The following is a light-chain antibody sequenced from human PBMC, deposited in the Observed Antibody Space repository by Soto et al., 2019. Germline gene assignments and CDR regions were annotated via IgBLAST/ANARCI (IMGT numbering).Light chain of an antibody. Sequence: SCELTQPPSVSVSPGQTASITCSGDKLGDKYACWYQQKPGQSPVLVIYQDSKRPSGIPERFSGSNSGNTATLTISGTQAMDEADYYCQAWDSSTAVFCGGTKLTVL. V-gene: IGLV3-1*01. J-gene: IGLJ2*01. CDR1: KLGDKY. CDR3: QAWDSSTAV. CDR2: QDS.